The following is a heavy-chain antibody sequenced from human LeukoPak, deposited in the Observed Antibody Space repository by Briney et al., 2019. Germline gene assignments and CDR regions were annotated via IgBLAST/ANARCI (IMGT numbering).Heavy chain of an antibody. Sequence: PGGSLRLSCAASGLTFSNYGMIWVRQAPGKGPVWVSYINNDGNYATYADSVKGRFTVTRDNAKKTLYLQMNSLRPEDTALYYCAKAMSYSSSTVADHWGLGTLVTVSS. V-gene: IGHV3-74*01. CDR3: AKAMSYSSSTVADH. D-gene: IGHD6-6*01. CDR2: INNDGNYA. CDR1: GLTFSNYG. J-gene: IGHJ4*02.